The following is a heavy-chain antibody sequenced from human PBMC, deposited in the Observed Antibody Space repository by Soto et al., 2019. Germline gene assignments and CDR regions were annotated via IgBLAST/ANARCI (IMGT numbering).Heavy chain of an antibody. CDR2: VNPSGGAT. CDR3: VSGCGRLDLDF. J-gene: IGHJ4*02. CDR1: GDTLDDYY. Sequence: ASVKVSCKASGDTLDDYYLHWVRQVPGQGLAWLGWVNPSGGATKFAPRFQGRVSITWTKSITTAYMELTGLRSDDTAVSYCVSGCGRLDLDFWGQGTLVTVSS. V-gene: IGHV1-2*02. D-gene: IGHD3-9*01.